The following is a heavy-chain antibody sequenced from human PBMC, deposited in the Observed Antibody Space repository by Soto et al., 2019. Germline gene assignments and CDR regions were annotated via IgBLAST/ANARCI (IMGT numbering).Heavy chain of an antibody. V-gene: IGHV4-31*03. CDR1: GGSISSGGYY. J-gene: IGHJ5*02. Sequence: PSETLSLTCTVSGGSISSGGYYWSWIRQHPGKGLEWIGYIYYSGSTYYNPSLKSRVTISVDTSKNQFSLKLSSVTAADTAVYCCARVRENGVCCHPPSEFDPWGQGTLVTVSS. CDR3: ARVRENGVCCHPPSEFDP. D-gene: IGHD2-8*01. CDR2: IYYSGST.